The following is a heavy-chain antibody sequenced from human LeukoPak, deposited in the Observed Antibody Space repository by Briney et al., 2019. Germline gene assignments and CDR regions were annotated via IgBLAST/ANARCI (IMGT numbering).Heavy chain of an antibody. Sequence: VGSLRLSCAASGFTFSSYAMTWVRQAPGKGLEWVSSLNGDADSTYYTDSVKGRFTISRDNSKNTLFLQMNSLRAEDTAVYYCAKDSNGWYKFGYWGQGTLVTVSS. D-gene: IGHD6-19*01. J-gene: IGHJ4*02. V-gene: IGHV3-23*01. CDR1: GFTFSSYA. CDR3: AKDSNGWYKFGY. CDR2: LNGDADST.